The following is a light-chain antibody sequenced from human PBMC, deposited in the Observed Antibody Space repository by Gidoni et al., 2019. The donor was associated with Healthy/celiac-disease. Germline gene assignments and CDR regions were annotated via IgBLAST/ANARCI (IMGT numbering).Light chain of an antibody. Sequence: DVVMTQSPLSLPVTLGQPASISCRSSQSLVYSYGNTYLNWFQQRPGQSPRRLIYKVSNRYSGVPDIFSGSGSGTDFTLKISRVEAEDVGVYYCMQGTHWPWTFGQGTKVEIK. V-gene: IGKV2-30*01. J-gene: IGKJ1*01. CDR3: MQGTHWPWT. CDR1: QSLVYSYGNTY. CDR2: KVS.